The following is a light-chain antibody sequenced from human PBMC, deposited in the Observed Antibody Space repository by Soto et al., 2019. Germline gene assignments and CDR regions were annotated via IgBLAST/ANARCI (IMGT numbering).Light chain of an antibody. V-gene: IGLV2-23*02. Sequence: QSALAQPASVSGSPGQSITISCTGTSSDVGSYNFVSWYQQHPGKAPKLMIYEVHKRPSGVSDRFSGSKSGNTASLTISGLQAEDEADYYCYSYAGSSTVVFGTGTKVTVL. CDR1: SSDVGSYNF. CDR3: YSYAGSSTVV. CDR2: EVH. J-gene: IGLJ1*01.